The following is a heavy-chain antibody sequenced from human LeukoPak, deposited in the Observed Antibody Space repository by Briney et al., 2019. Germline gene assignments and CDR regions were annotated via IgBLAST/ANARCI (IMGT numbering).Heavy chain of an antibody. CDR1: GFTFSGQA. V-gene: IGHV3-23*01. CDR2: ISGGGNT. D-gene: IGHD4-17*01. J-gene: IGHJ4*02. Sequence: PGGSLRLSCAASGFTFSGQAMSWVRQTQGKGLEWVSAISGGGNTYYADSVKGRFTISRDNSKNTLYLQMNSLRAEDTALYYCAKGHTVGAYWGQGTLVTVSS. CDR3: AKGHTVGAY.